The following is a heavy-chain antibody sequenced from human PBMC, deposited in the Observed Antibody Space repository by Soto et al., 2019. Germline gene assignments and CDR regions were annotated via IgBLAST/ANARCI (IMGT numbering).Heavy chain of an antibody. CDR2: IVVGTTNT. CDR1: GFTLSGSA. D-gene: IGHD3-16*01. CDR3: AAGIYVRHFDY. J-gene: IGHJ4*02. Sequence: QTQLVQSGPEVKKPGTSVKVSCKASGFTLSGSAVQWVRQARGQRPEWIGWIVVGTTNTNYAQKFQGRVTFTTDMSTSTVYMDLSSLTSEDTAVYYCAAGIYVRHFDYWGQGTVVTVSS. V-gene: IGHV1-58*01.